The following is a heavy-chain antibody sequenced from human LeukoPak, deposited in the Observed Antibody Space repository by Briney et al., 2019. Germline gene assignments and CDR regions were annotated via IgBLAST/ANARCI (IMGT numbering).Heavy chain of an antibody. Sequence: GESLTLACAASGFTFSSYWMHWVRQAPGKGLVWVSRINSDGSSTSYADSVKGRFTISRDNAKNTLYLQMNSLRAEETAVYYCARDAEYSSGWSRYGWFDPWGQGSLVTVSS. CDR2: INSDGSST. V-gene: IGHV3-74*01. D-gene: IGHD6-19*01. CDR3: ARDAEYSSGWSRYGWFDP. CDR1: GFTFSSYW. J-gene: IGHJ5*02.